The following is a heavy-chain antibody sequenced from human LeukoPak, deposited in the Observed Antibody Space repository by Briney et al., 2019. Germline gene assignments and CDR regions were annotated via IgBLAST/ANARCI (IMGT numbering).Heavy chain of an antibody. CDR2: ISGNGGRT. CDR3: AKDQEVGVTTYYFDY. Sequence: PGGSLRLSCAASGFTFSLYTMSWVRQAPGKGLEWVSGISGNGGRTYYADSVKGRFTISRDNSKNTLNLQLNSLSAEDTALYHCAKDQEVGVTTYYFDYWGQGTLVTVSS. CDR1: GFTFSLYT. V-gene: IGHV3-23*01. J-gene: IGHJ4*02. D-gene: IGHD4-17*01.